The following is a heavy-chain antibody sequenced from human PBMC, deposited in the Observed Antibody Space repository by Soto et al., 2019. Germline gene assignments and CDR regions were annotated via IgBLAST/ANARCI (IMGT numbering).Heavy chain of an antibody. V-gene: IGHV3-23*01. Sequence: GGSLRLSCAASGFTFSSYAMSWVRQAPGKGLEWVSAISGSGGSTYYADSVKGRFTISRDNSKNTLYLQMNSLRAEDTAVYYCAKAFEGGKLGKREYSGYDYDYWGQGTLVTVSS. CDR2: ISGSGGST. CDR1: GFTFSSYA. J-gene: IGHJ4*02. D-gene: IGHD5-12*01. CDR3: AKAFEGGKLGKREYSGYDYDY.